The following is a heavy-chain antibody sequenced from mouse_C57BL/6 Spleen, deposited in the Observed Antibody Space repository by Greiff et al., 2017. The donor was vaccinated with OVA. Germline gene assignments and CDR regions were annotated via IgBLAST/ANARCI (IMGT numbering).Heavy chain of an antibody. J-gene: IGHJ1*03. D-gene: IGHD1-1*01. CDR1: GYTFTTYP. Sequence: VKLQESGAELVKPGASVKMSCKASGYTFTTYPIEWMKQNHGKSLEWIGNFHPYNDDTKYNEKFKGKATLTVEKSSSTVYLELSRLTSDDSAVYYCARSSYYGSSYWYFDVWGTGTTVTVSS. CDR3: ARSSYYGSSYWYFDV. V-gene: IGHV1-47*01. CDR2: FHPYNDDT.